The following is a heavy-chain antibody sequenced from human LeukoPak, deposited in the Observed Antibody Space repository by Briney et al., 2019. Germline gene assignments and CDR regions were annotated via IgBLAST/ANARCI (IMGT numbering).Heavy chain of an antibody. CDR3: ARENDILTGYYPSAWFDY. CDR1: GGSFSGYY. CDR2: INHSGST. D-gene: IGHD3-9*01. J-gene: IGHJ4*02. Sequence: PSETLSLTCAVYGGSFSGYYWSWIRQPPGKGLEWIGEINHSGSTNYNPSLRSRVTISVDTSKNQFSLKLSSVTAADTAVYYCARENDILTGYYPSAWFDYWGQGTLVTVSS. V-gene: IGHV4-34*01.